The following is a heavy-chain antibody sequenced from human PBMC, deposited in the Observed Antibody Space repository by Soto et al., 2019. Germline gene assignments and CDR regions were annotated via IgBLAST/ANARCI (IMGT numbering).Heavy chain of an antibody. D-gene: IGHD6-19*01. V-gene: IGHV1-18*04. CDR3: ARRGSGLVDY. CDR2: ISIYNGHT. Sequence: GGSVKVACKASGYTFTNYCITCVRQAPGQGLEWMGWISIYNGHTEYAQKVQGRVTMTTDTSTSTAYMELKSLRFDDTAVYYCARRGSGLVDYWGQGTMVTVSS. J-gene: IGHJ4*02. CDR1: GYTFTNYC.